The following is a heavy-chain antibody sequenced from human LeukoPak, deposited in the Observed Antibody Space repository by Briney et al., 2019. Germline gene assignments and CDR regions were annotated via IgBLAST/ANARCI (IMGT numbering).Heavy chain of an antibody. D-gene: IGHD3-10*01. CDR3: AGGYYGSGSYNRAYY. Sequence: GGSLRLSCAASGFTFSSHGMHWVRQAPGKGLEWVALISYDGSNKYYADSVKGRFTISRDNSKNTLYLQMNSLRAEDTAVYYCAGGYYGSGSYNRAYYWGQGTLVTVSS. CDR2: ISYDGSNK. V-gene: IGHV3-30*03. J-gene: IGHJ4*02. CDR1: GFTFSSHG.